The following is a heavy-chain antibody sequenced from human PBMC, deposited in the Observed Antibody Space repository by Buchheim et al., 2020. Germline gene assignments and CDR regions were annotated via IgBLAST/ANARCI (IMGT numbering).Heavy chain of an antibody. CDR1: GGSISSSSYY. CDR2: IYYSGST. D-gene: IGHD2-15*01. J-gene: IGHJ4*02. Sequence: QLQLQESGPGLVKPSETLSLTCTVSGGSISSSSYYWGWIRQPPGKGLEWIGSIYYSGSTYYNPSLKSRVTISVDTSKNQFSRKLSSVTAADTAVYYCARKDCSGGSCYSGFDYWGQGTL. CDR3: ARKDCSGGSCYSGFDY. V-gene: IGHV4-39*01.